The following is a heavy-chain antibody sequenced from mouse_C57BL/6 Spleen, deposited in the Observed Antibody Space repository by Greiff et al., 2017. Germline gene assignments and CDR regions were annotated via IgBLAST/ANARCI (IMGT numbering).Heavy chain of an antibody. J-gene: IGHJ3*01. CDR3: ARYDDGYYGRVFAY. V-gene: IGHV1-54*01. Sequence: QVQLKESGAELVRPGTSVKVSCKASGYAFTNYLIEWVKQRPGQGLEWIGVINPGSGGTNYNEKFKGKATLTADKSSSTAYMQLSSLTSEDSAVXFCARYDDGYYGRVFAYWGQGTLVTVSA. D-gene: IGHD2-3*01. CDR2: INPGSGGT. CDR1: GYAFTNYL.